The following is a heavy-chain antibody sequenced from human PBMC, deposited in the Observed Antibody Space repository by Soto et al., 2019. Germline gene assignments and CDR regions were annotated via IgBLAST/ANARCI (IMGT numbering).Heavy chain of an antibody. CDR3: AKDLDFWSGYAYFDY. CDR1: GFTFSSYA. V-gene: IGHV3-23*01. J-gene: IGHJ4*02. CDR2: ISGSGGST. D-gene: IGHD3-3*01. Sequence: GGSLRLSCAASGFTFSSYAMSWVRQAPGKGLEWDSAISGSGGSTYYADSVKGRFTISRDNSKNTLYLQMNSLRAEDTAVYYCAKDLDFWSGYAYFDYWGQGTLVTVSS.